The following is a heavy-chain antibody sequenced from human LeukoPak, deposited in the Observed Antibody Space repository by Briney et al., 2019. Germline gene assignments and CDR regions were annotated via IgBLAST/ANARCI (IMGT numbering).Heavy chain of an antibody. CDR1: GFTFSSYS. CDR2: ISSSSSYI. J-gene: IGHJ3*02. CDR3: ARGYCGGDCYSRRRAFDI. Sequence: GGSLRLSCAASGFTFSSYSMNWVRQAPGKGLEWVSSISSSSSYIYYADSVKGRFTIPRDNAKNSLYLQMNSLRAEDTAVYYCARGYCGGDCYSRRRAFDIWGQGTMVTVSS. D-gene: IGHD2-21*02. V-gene: IGHV3-21*01.